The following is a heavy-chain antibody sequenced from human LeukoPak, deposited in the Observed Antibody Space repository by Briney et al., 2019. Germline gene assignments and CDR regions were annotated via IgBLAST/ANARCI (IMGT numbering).Heavy chain of an antibody. CDR2: INPNSGGT. CDR3: ARVAVAGHFDY. Sequence: GGSLRLSCAASGYTFTGYYMHWVRQAPGQGLEWMGRINPNSGGTNYAQKFQGRVTMTRDTSISTAYMELSRLRSDDTAVYYCARVAVAGHFDYWGQGTLVTVSS. D-gene: IGHD6-19*01. V-gene: IGHV1-2*06. CDR1: GYTFTGYY. J-gene: IGHJ4*02.